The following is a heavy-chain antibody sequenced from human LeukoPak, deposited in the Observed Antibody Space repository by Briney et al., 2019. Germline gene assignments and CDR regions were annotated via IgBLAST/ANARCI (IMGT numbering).Heavy chain of an antibody. CDR2: INSDGSST. CDR1: GFTFSSYW. V-gene: IGHV3-74*01. D-gene: IGHD1-26*01. J-gene: IGHJ4*02. CDR3: VRVGSDSGSYYDY. Sequence: GGSLRLSCAASGFTFSSYWMHWVRQAPGKGLVWVSCINSDGSSTSYEDSVKGRFTTSRDNAKNTLYLQMNSLRAEDAAVYYCVRVGSDSGSYYDYWGQGTLVTVSS.